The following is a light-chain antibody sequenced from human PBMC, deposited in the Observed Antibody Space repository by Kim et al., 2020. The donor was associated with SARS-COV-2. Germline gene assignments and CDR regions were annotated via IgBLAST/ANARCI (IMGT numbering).Light chain of an antibody. Sequence: QSVLTQPPSASGTPGQRVTISCSGSSSNIGSNDVVWYQQLPGAAPNLLIYSNNQRPSGVPDRFSGSRSGTSASLAISGLQSVDEADYYCAVWDDSLKQGVFGGGTQLTV. CDR3: AVWDDSLKQGV. CDR2: SNN. J-gene: IGLJ3*02. CDR1: SSNIGSND. V-gene: IGLV1-44*01.